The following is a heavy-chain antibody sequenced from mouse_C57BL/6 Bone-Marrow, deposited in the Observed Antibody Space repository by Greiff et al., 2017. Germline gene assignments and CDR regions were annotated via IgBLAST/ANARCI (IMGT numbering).Heavy chain of an antibody. CDR1: GYSFTGYY. D-gene: IGHD2-2*01. Sequence: VQLKQSGPELVKPGASVKISCKASGYSFTGYYMNWVKQSPEKSLEWIGEINPSTGGTTYNQKFKAKATLTVDKPSSTAYMQLQSLTSEDSAVYDCASYYGYDGGIIYAIDYWGQGTSVTVSS. V-gene: IGHV1-42*01. CDR2: INPSTGGT. CDR3: ASYYGYDGGIIYAIDY. J-gene: IGHJ4*01.